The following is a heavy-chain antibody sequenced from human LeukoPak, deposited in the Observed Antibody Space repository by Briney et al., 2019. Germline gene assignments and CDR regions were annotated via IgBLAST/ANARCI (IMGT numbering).Heavy chain of an antibody. J-gene: IGHJ5*02. CDR2: INPNSGGT. D-gene: IGHD3-10*01. CDR3: AGFGVPTESFDP. CDR1: GYTFTGYY. Sequence: ASVKVSCKASGYTFTGYYMHWVRQAPGQGLEWMRWINPNSGGTNYAQKFQGRVTMTRDTSISTAYMELSRLRSDDTAVYYCAGFGVPTESFDPWGQGTLVTVSS. V-gene: IGHV1-2*02.